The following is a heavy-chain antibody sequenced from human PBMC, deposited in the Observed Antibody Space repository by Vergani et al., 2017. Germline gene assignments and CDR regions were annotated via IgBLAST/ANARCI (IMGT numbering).Heavy chain of an antibody. Sequence: EVQLVESGGGLVKPGGSLRLSCAASGFTFSSYSMNWVRQAPGKGLEWVSSISSSSSYIYYADLVKGRFTISRDNAKNSLYLQMNSLRAEDTAVYYCARXDYGGRGFDYYFDYWGQGTLVTVSS. CDR2: ISSSSSYI. V-gene: IGHV3-21*01. CDR1: GFTFSSYS. D-gene: IGHD3-16*01. J-gene: IGHJ4*02. CDR3: ARXDYGGRGFDYYFDY.